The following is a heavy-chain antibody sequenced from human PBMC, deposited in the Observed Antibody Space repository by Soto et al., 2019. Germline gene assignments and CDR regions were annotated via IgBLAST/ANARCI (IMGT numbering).Heavy chain of an antibody. J-gene: IGHJ4*02. CDR2: IWYDGSNK. V-gene: IGHV3-33*01. CDR1: GFTSSSYG. CDR3: AREREVLLWSEGYFDY. D-gene: IGHD3-10*01. Sequence: GGSLRLSCAASGFTSSSYGMHWVRQAPGKGLEWVAVIWYDGSNKYYADSVKGRFTISRDNSKNTLYLQMNSLRAEDTAVYYCAREREVLLWSEGYFDYWGQGTLVTVSS.